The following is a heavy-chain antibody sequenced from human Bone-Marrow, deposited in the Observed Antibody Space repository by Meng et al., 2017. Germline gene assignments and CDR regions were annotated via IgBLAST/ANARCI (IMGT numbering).Heavy chain of an antibody. D-gene: IGHD5-12*01. CDR1: GFTFSSYA. CDR2: ISGSGGST. V-gene: IGHV3-23*01. CDR3: AKDGRYSGYGGMGRAFDY. J-gene: IGHJ4*02. Sequence: GESLKISCAASGFTFSSYAMSWVRRAPGKGLEWVSAISGSGGSTYYADSVKGRFTISRDNSKNTLYLQMNSLRAEDTAVYYCAKDGRYSGYGGMGRAFDYWGQGTLVTVSS.